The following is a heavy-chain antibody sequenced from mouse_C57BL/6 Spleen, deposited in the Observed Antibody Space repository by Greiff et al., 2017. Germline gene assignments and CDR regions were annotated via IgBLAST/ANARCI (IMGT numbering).Heavy chain of an antibody. V-gene: IGHV5-17*01. J-gene: IGHJ4*01. CDR1: GFTFSDYG. Sequence: EVQLVESGGGLVKPGGSLKLSCAASGFTFSDYGMHWVRQAPEKGLEWVAYISSGSSTIYYADTVKGRFTISRDNAKNTLFLQMTSLRSEDTAMYDCARNYDGDYVYYYAMDYWGQGTSVTVSS. D-gene: IGHD2-3*01. CDR3: ARNYDGDYVYYYAMDY. CDR2: ISSGSSTI.